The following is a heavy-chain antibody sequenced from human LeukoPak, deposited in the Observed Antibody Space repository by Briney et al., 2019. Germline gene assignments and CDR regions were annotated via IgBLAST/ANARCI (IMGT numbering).Heavy chain of an antibody. J-gene: IGHJ4*02. CDR1: GYTFTSYG. V-gene: IGHV1-18*01. CDR2: ISAYNGNK. D-gene: IGHD3-22*01. CDR3: ARVLYYYDSSGYYPDY. Sequence: ASVKVSCKASGYTFTSYGMNWVRQAPGQGLEWMGWISAYNGNKKYVQKFQGRVTMTTDTSTSTAYMELRSLRSDDTAVYYCARVLYYYDSSGYYPDYWGQGTLVTVSS.